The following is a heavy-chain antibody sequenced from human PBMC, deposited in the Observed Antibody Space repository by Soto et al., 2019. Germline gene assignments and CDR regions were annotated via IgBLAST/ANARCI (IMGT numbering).Heavy chain of an antibody. CDR2: IIPIFGTA. D-gene: IGHD2-2*01. CDR1: GGTFSSYA. Sequence: VQVVQSGAEVKKPGSSVKVSCKASGGTFSSYAISWVRQAPGQGLEWMGGIIPIFGTANYAQKFQGRVTITADESTSTAYMELSSLRSEDTAVYYCARELGYCISTSCSVKYGRDVWGQGTTVTVSS. V-gene: IGHV1-69*12. CDR3: ARELGYCISTSCSVKYGRDV. J-gene: IGHJ6*02.